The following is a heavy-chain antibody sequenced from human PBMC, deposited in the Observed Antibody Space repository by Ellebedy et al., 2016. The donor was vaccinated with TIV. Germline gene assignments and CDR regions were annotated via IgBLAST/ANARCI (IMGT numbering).Heavy chain of an antibody. CDR3: ARDRPPPLYSNYPDSYYYSMDV. J-gene: IGHJ6*02. CDR2: IYYSGST. V-gene: IGHV4-59*01. D-gene: IGHD4-11*01. Sequence: MPSETLSLTCTVSGGSISSYYWSWIRQPPGKGLEWIGYIYYSGSTNTNPSLKSRVTISVDTSKNQFSLKLSSVTAADTAVYYCARDRPPPLYSNYPDSYYYSMDVWGQGTTVTVSS. CDR1: GGSISSYY.